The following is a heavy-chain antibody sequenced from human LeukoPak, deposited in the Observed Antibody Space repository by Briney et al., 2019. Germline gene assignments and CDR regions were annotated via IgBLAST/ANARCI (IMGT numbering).Heavy chain of an antibody. D-gene: IGHD2-2*01. V-gene: IGHV4-34*01. CDR3: ARGLRGVVVVPAAMGKGFDY. J-gene: IGHJ4*02. CDR1: GGSFSGYY. Sequence: SETLSLTCAVYGGSFSGYYWSWIRQPPGKGLEWIGEINHSGSTNYNPSLKSRVTISVDTSKTQFSLKLSSVTAADTAVYYCARGLRGVVVVPAAMGKGFDYWGQGTLVTVSS. CDR2: INHSGST.